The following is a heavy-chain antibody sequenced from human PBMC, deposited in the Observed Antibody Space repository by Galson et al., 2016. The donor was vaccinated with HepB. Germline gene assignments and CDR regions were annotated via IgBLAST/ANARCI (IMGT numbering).Heavy chain of an antibody. Sequence: SLRLSCAAXGFTFAGYAMSWVRQAPGKGLEWVALISYDGSNKYYADSVKGRFTISRDNSKSTVFLQMNSLRGEDTAVYYCAREGHLWIACFDNWGQGTLVTVSS. J-gene: IGHJ4*02. CDR3: AREGHLWIACFDN. V-gene: IGHV3-30-3*01. CDR1: GFTFAGYA. D-gene: IGHD2-2*03. CDR2: ISYDGSNK.